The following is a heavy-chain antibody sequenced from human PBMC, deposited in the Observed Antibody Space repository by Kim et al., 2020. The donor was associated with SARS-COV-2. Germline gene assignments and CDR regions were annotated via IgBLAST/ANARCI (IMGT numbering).Heavy chain of an antibody. CDR2: IYYSGST. CDR3: ARDRYGYDY. D-gene: IGHD1-1*01. V-gene: IGHV4-61*01. Sequence: LETLSLTCTGSGGSVSSDSYYWSWIRQPPGKGLEWIGYIYYSGSTNHNPSLKSRVTISVDTSKNQFSLKLSSVTAADTAIYYCARDRYGYDYWGQGTLVTVSS. CDR1: GGSVSSDSYY. J-gene: IGHJ4*02.